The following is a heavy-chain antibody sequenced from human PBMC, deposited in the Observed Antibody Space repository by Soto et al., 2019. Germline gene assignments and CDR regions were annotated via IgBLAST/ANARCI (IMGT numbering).Heavy chain of an antibody. D-gene: IGHD5-12*01. CDR1: GFSLSTSGEG. CDR3: AHRGGFEFDS. J-gene: IGHJ4*02. V-gene: IGHV2-5*05. CDR2: IYWDDDK. Sequence: QITLKESGPTLVKPTQTLTLTCTFSGFSLSTSGEGVGWIRQPPGKALEWLALIYWDDDKYYGPSLKSRLTITKGTSENQVVLTMTNMDPVDAGTYYCAHRGGFEFDSWGRGTLVTVSS.